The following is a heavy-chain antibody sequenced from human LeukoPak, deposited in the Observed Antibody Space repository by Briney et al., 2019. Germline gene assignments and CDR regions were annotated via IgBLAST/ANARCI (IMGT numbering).Heavy chain of an antibody. CDR1: GGSISTYS. CDR2: LYSSGTT. D-gene: IGHD3-16*01. Sequence: SETLSLTCTVSGGSISTYSWNWIRQPAGKGLEWIGRLYSSGTTKYNPSLESRVTMSVDTNQFSLNLTSVTAADTAVYYCAREGGGFDYWGQGTLVTVSS. V-gene: IGHV4-4*07. CDR3: AREGGGFDY. J-gene: IGHJ4*02.